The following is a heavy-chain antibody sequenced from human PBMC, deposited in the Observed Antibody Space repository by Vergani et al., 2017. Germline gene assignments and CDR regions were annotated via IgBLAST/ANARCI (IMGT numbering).Heavy chain of an antibody. CDR2: INHSGST. Sequence: QVQLQQWGAGLLKPSETLSLTCAVYGGSFSGYYWSWIRQPPGKGLEWIGEINHSGSTNYNPSLKSRVTISVDTSKNQFSLKLSSVTAADTAVYYCARLYCSSTSCYTSASYYYYMDVWGKGTTVTVSS. CDR1: GGSFSGYY. J-gene: IGHJ6*03. V-gene: IGHV4-34*01. CDR3: ARLYCSSTSCYTSASYYYYMDV. D-gene: IGHD2-2*02.